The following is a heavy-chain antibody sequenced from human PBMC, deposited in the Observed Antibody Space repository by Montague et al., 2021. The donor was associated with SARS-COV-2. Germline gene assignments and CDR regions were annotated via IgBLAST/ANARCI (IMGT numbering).Heavy chain of an antibody. V-gene: IGHV4-59*01. Sequence: SETLSLTCTVSDDSINDYYWSWIRWRPRGRLAWIGNVHYRTTTTYSPRITTPVTISVDTSKNQFSLKLSSVTAADTAVYHCARGGGHSADYYYYGMDIWVLLTTATASS. CDR1: DDSINDYY. D-gene: IGHD2-21*01. CDR3: ARGGGHSADYYYYGMDI. J-gene: IGHJ6*02. CDR2: VHYRTTT.